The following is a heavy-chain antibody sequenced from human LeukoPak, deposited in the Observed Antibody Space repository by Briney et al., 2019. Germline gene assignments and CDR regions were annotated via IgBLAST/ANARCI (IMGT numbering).Heavy chain of an antibody. CDR1: GFTFSSYG. CDR2: IWYDGSNK. D-gene: IGHD3-10*01. J-gene: IGHJ4*02. V-gene: IGHV3-33*01. CDR3: ARGLWFGELLYENFDY. Sequence: PGGSLRLSCAASGFTFSSYGMHWLRQAPGKGLEWVAVIWYDGSNKYYADSVKGRFTISRDNSKNTLYLQMNSLRAEDTAVYYCARGLWFGELLYENFDYWGQGTLVTVSS.